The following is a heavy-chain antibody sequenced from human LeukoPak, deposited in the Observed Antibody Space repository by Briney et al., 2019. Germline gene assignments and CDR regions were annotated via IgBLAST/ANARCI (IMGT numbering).Heavy chain of an antibody. CDR2: ISYDGSNK. Sequence: GGSLRLSCAASGFTFSSYAMHWVRQAPGKGLEWVAVISYDGSNKYYADSVKGRFTISRDNSKNTLYLQMNSLRAEDTAVYYCATGSDLTTVTDGEDWFDPWGQGTLVTVSS. CDR3: ATGSDLTTVTDGEDWFDP. J-gene: IGHJ5*02. CDR1: GFTFSSYA. D-gene: IGHD4-17*01. V-gene: IGHV3-30*14.